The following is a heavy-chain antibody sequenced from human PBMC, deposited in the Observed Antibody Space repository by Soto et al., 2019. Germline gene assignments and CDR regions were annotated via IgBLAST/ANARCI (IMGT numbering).Heavy chain of an antibody. V-gene: IGHV3-21*01. J-gene: IGHJ4*02. D-gene: IGHD3-10*01. CDR1: GFSFITYT. CDR3: ARDSAIGTYYFASAFDY. Sequence: EVQLVESGGGLVKPGGSLRLSCAASGFSFITYTMHWVRQAPGKGLEWVSSISSTGSYIYYADSVKGRSIISRDNAKSSLYLQMNSLGAEDTAVYYCARDSAIGTYYFASAFDYWGQGTPVTVSS. CDR2: ISSTGSYI.